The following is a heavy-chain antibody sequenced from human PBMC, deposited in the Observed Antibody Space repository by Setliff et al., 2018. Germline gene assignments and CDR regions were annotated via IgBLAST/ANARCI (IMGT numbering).Heavy chain of an antibody. CDR1: GGSFSSYY. D-gene: IGHD5-18*01. CDR3: ARGRIQLWKYYFDY. V-gene: IGHV4-34*01. Sequence: SETLSLTCAVYGGSFSSYYWSWIRQPPGKGLEWIGEINHSGSTNYNPSLKSRVTISVDTSKNQFSLKLSSVTAADTAVYYCARGRIQLWKYYFDYWGQGTLVTVSS. J-gene: IGHJ4*02. CDR2: INHSGST.